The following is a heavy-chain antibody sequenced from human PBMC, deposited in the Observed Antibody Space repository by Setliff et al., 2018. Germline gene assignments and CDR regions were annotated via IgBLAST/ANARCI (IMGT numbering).Heavy chain of an antibody. CDR3: ARVTPSSSSWGYYYYYMDV. J-gene: IGHJ6*03. CDR1: GYSISSGYY. V-gene: IGHV4-38-2*02. Sequence: SETLSLTCTVSGYSISSGYYWGWIRQPPGKGLEWIGSIYHSGSTYHNPSLKSRVTISVDTSKNQFSLKLSSVTAAGTAVYYCARVTPSSSSWGYYYYYMDVWGKGTTVTVSS. D-gene: IGHD6-13*01. CDR2: IYHSGST.